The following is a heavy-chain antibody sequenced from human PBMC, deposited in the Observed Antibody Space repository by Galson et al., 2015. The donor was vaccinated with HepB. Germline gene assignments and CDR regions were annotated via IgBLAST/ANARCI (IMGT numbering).Heavy chain of an antibody. Sequence: SVKVSCKASGYSFTDYYIHWVRQAPGQGLEWMGWINPYHGATRFAPKFQGRVTMTRDTSISTVYMEMSRLTSDDTAVYFCARRMGARVTTPDYYYYMDIWGKGTTVTVSS. V-gene: IGHV1-2*02. CDR1: GYSFTDYY. CDR2: INPYHGAT. D-gene: IGHD3-10*01. CDR3: ARRMGARVTTPDYYYYMDI. J-gene: IGHJ6*03.